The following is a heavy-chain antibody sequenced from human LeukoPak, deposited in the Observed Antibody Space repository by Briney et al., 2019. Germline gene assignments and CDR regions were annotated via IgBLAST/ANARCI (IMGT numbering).Heavy chain of an antibody. V-gene: IGHV4-34*01. Sequence: SETLSLTCAVYGGSFSGYYWSWIRQPPGKGLEWIGKINHSASTNYHPSLKSRVTISVYTSKNQFSLKLSSVTAADTAVYYCARGTFYGRAFDIWGQGTMVTVSS. D-gene: IGHD2/OR15-2a*01. J-gene: IGHJ3*02. CDR3: ARGTFYGRAFDI. CDR2: INHSAST. CDR1: GGSFSGYY.